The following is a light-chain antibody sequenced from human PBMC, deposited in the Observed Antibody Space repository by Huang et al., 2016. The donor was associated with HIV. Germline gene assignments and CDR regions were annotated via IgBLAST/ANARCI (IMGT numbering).Light chain of an antibody. Sequence: EIRMTQSPATLSVSPGERATLSCRASQSVSTNLAWYLQTPGQAPRLLIYSASTRATDVPVRISGSGSGTEFTLTISNRQSEDFAVYFCQQYDHWPVTFGQGTKVEI. J-gene: IGKJ1*01. V-gene: IGKV3-15*01. CDR3: QQYDHWPVT. CDR1: QSVSTN. CDR2: SAS.